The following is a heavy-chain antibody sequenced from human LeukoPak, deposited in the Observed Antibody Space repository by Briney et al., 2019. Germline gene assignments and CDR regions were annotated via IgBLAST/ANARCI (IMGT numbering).Heavy chain of an antibody. V-gene: IGHV4-59*01. CDR2: IYYSGST. CDR1: GGSISSYY. CDR3: ARALPYYDILTGYYVDAFDI. Sequence: SETLSLTCTVSGGSISSYYWSWIRQPPGKGLEWIGYIYYSGSTNYNPSLKSRVTISVDTSKNQFSLKLSSVTAADTAVYYCARALPYYDILTGYYVDAFDIWGQGTMVTVSS. D-gene: IGHD3-9*01. J-gene: IGHJ3*02.